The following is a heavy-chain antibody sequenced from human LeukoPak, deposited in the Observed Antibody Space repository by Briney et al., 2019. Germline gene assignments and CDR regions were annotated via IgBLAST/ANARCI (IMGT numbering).Heavy chain of an antibody. V-gene: IGHV3-33*01. CDR3: ARDAQRGFDYSNSLKY. CDR2: IWSDGSNR. D-gene: IGHD4-11*01. CDR1: GFIFSHYV. Sequence: PGGSLRLSCEASGFIFSHYVMHWVRQAPGKGLEWVAVIWSDGSNRFYAGSVKGRFTISRDNSQNTVFLQMDSLRAEDTAMYYCARDAQRGFDYSNSLKYWGHGTLVTVSS. J-gene: IGHJ4*01.